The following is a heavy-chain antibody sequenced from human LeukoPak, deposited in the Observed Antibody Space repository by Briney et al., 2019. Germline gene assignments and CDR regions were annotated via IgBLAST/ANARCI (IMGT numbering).Heavy chain of an antibody. Sequence: GESLKISCKGSGYSFTSYWIGWVRQMPGKGLEWMGIIYPGDSDTRYSPSFQGQVTISADKSISTAYLQWSSLKAPDTAMYYCARHGTMVRGVIIADYWGQGTLVTVSS. J-gene: IGHJ4*02. CDR1: GYSFTSYW. V-gene: IGHV5-51*01. CDR2: IYPGDSDT. CDR3: ARHGTMVRGVIIADY. D-gene: IGHD3-10*01.